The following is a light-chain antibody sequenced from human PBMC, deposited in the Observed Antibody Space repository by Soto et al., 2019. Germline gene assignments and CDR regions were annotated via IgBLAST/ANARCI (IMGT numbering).Light chain of an antibody. V-gene: IGKV3-11*01. J-gene: IGKJ5*01. Sequence: EIVLTQSPATLSLSPGERATLSCRARQSVSSNLAWYQQKPGLAPRLLIYGASTRATGIPARFSGSGSGTDFTLTISSLEPEDFAVYYCQQRSNWPSITFGQGTRLEI. CDR1: QSVSSN. CDR3: QQRSNWPSIT. CDR2: GAS.